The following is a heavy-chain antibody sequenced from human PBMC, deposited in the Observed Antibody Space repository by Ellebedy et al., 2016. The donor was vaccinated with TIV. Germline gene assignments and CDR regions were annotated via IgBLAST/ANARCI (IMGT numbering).Heavy chain of an antibody. V-gene: IGHV1-69*06. J-gene: IGHJ4*02. CDR1: GGTFSTYS. D-gene: IGHD3-3*01. Sequence: AASVKVSCKAPGGTFSTYSISWVRQAPGQGLEWMEGIIPIFATTNYAQRFQGRVTITADISTNTAYMELSSLRSEDTAVYYCARGVEHIDYWGQGTLVTVSS. CDR2: IIPIFATT. CDR3: ARGVEHIDY.